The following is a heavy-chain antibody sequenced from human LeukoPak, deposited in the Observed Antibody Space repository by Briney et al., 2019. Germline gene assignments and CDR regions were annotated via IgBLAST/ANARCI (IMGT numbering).Heavy chain of an antibody. D-gene: IGHD2-15*01. CDR1: GFTFSRYG. CDR2: IWHDGSYE. CDR3: ARDRYCSGGSCYVSFGY. Sequence: GGSLRLSCAASGFTFSRYGMHWVRQAPGKGLEWVAVIWHDGSYEYYADSVKGRFTISRDNAKNSLYLQMNSLRAEDTAVYYCARDRYCSGGSCYVSFGYWGQGTLVTVSS. J-gene: IGHJ4*02. V-gene: IGHV3-33*01.